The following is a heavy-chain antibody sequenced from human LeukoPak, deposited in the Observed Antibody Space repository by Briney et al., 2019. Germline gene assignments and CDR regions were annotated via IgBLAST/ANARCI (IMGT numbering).Heavy chain of an antibody. J-gene: IGHJ4*02. CDR3: ARHSGSSPHYFDY. CDR2: IIYSGDT. D-gene: IGHD1-26*01. Sequence: AETLSLTCTVSGGSISNHYWSWVRQPPGKRLEWIGYIIYSGDTNYNPSLKSRVTISVDTSKNQISLSLSSVTAADTAVYYCARHSGSSPHYFDYWGQGTLVTVSS. CDR1: GGSISNHY. V-gene: IGHV4-59*08.